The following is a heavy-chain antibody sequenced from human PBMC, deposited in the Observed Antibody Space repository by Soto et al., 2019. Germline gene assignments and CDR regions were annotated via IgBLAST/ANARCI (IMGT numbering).Heavy chain of an antibody. J-gene: IGHJ4*02. Sequence: GGSLRLPCADSGFTFSSYAMHCVRQAPGKGLEWVAVISYDGSNKYYADSVKGRFTISGDNSKNTLYLQMNSLRAEDTAVYYCARDLRELVGATNLGYFDYWGQGTLVTVSS. V-gene: IGHV3-30-3*01. CDR2: ISYDGSNK. D-gene: IGHD1-26*01. CDR3: ARDLRELVGATNLGYFDY. CDR1: GFTFSSYA.